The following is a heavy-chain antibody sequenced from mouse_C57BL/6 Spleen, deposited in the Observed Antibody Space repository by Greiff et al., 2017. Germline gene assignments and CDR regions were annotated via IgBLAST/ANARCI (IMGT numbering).Heavy chain of an antibody. Sequence: EVKLMESGGGLVQPGGSMKLSCVASGFTFSNYWMNWVRQSPEKGLEWVAQIRLKSDNYATHYAESVKGRFTISRDDSKSSVYLQMNNLRAEDTGIYCCTQGDYAGFAYWGQGTLVTVS. J-gene: IGHJ3*01. V-gene: IGHV6-3*01. D-gene: IGHD2-4*01. CDR1: GFTFSNYW. CDR3: TQGDYAGFAY. CDR2: IRLKSDNYAT.